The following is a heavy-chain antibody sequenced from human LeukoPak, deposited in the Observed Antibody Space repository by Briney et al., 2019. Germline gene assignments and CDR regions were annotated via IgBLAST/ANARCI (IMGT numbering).Heavy chain of an antibody. CDR1: GGSISSYY. V-gene: IGHV4-59*01. CDR3: ARTSYYDFWSGYDTFDY. Sequence: SETLSLTCTVSGGSISSYYWSWIRQPPGKGLEWIGYIYYSGSTNYNPSLKSRVTISVDTSKNQFPLKLSSVTAADTAVYYCARTSYYDFWSGYDTFDYWGQGTLVTVSS. J-gene: IGHJ4*02. D-gene: IGHD3-3*01. CDR2: IYYSGST.